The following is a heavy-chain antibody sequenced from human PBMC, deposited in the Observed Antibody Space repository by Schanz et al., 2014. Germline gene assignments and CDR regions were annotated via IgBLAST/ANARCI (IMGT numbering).Heavy chain of an antibody. J-gene: IGHJ5*02. V-gene: IGHV3-66*01. Sequence: EVQLVESGGGLVQPGGSLRLSCAASGFSISDHTMRWDRQAPGKGLERVSVTYLGGNTDYADSVKGRFTISRDDSKNTLHLQMNSLRSEDTAIYFCARDQASNHWGQGTPVTVSS. CDR3: ARDQASNH. CDR1: GFSISDHT. CDR2: TYLGGNT.